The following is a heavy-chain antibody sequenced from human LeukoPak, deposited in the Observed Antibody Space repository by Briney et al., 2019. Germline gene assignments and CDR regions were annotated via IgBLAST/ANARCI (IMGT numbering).Heavy chain of an antibody. D-gene: IGHD2-2*01. CDR3: AKDIRRGYCSSTSCYGSYFDY. J-gene: IGHJ4*02. V-gene: IGHV3-21*04. CDR1: GFTFSSYS. Sequence: GGSLRLSCAASGFTFSSYSMIWVRQAPGKGLEWVAFISGSSTYIYYADSVKGRFTISRDNSKNTLYLQMNSLRAEDTAVYYCAKDIRRGYCSSTSCYGSYFDYWGQGTLVTVSS. CDR2: ISGSSTYI.